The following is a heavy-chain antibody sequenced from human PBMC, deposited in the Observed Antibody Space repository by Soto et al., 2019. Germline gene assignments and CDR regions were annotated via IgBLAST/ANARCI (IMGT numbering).Heavy chain of an antibody. Sequence: GGSQRHSCAASGFTFDDYAMHWVRQAPGKGLEWVSGISWNSGSIGYADSVKGRFTISRDNAKNSLYLQMNSLRAEDTALYYCAKGSPRYCSGGSCYPYYYYYYMDVWGKGTTVTVSS. CDR1: GFTFDDYA. J-gene: IGHJ6*03. CDR3: AKGSPRYCSGGSCYPYYYYYYMDV. V-gene: IGHV3-9*01. CDR2: ISWNSGSI. D-gene: IGHD2-15*01.